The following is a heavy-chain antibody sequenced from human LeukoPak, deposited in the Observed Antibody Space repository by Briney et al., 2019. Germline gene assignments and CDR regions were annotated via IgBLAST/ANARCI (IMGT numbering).Heavy chain of an antibody. J-gene: IGHJ4*02. CDR3: ASVYGYGYLDF. V-gene: IGHV4-59*01. D-gene: IGHD5-18*01. Sequence: PSETLSLTCSVSGASMRNYYWSWIRQPPGKGLEWIAYIYYSGSTNYNPSLKSRITISVDTSKNQFSLNLTSVTAADTAVYYCASVYGYGYLDFWGQGTLVTVSS. CDR2: IYYSGST. CDR1: GASMRNYY.